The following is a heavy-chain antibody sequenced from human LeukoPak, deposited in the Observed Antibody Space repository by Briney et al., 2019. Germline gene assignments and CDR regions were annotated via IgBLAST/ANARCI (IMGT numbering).Heavy chain of an antibody. V-gene: IGHV3-48*03. CDR2: ISVSGTTI. Sequence: PGGCLRLSCAASGFTFSDYEMNWVRQAPGRGLGWLSHISVSGTTIHYADSVKGRFTISRDNAKNSVYLQMTSLRAEDTALYYCAKDATAVPGTVYMDVWGKGTTVTISS. J-gene: IGHJ6*03. D-gene: IGHD2-2*01. CDR3: AKDATAVPGTVYMDV. CDR1: GFTFSDYE.